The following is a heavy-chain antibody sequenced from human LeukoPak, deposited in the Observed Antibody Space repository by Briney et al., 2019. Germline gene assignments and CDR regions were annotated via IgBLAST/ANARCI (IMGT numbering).Heavy chain of an antibody. V-gene: IGHV4-59*01. CDR1: GGSINRYY. CDR3: ARLESSTRYYFDF. D-gene: IGHD2/OR15-2a*01. CDR2: INYSENT. Sequence: SETLSLTCTVSGGSINRYYWSWIRQAPGKGLEWIGYINYSENTKYNPSLNSRVTMSVDRSKNHLSLRLTSVTAADTAMYYCARLESSTRYYFDFWGQGTLVTVSS. J-gene: IGHJ4*02.